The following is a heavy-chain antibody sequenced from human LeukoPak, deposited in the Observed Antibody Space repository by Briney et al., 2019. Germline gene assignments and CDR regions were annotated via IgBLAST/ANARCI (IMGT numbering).Heavy chain of an antibody. CDR1: GFTFSNFW. CDR2: ISSDGSFT. J-gene: IGHJ4*02. Sequence: GGSLRLSCAASGFTFSNFWMHWVRQAPGKGLVWVSRISSDGSFTTYVDSVKGRFTISRDNAKNTLYLQMNSLRAEDTAVYYCARGRGTTDKDYWGQGTLVTVSS. D-gene: IGHD1-7*01. CDR3: ARGRGTTDKDY. V-gene: IGHV3-74*01.